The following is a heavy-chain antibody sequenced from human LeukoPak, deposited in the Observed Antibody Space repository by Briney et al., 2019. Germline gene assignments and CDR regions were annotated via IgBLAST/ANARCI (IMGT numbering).Heavy chain of an antibody. CDR3: ARSDGPTLAYCGGDCEHWVWFDP. CDR1: GYTFTSYG. V-gene: IGHV1-18*01. D-gene: IGHD2-21*02. Sequence: ASVKVSFKASGYTFTSYGTSWVRQAPGQGLEWMGWISAYNGNTNYAQKLQGRVTMTTDTSTSTDYMELGNLRSDDTAVYYCARSDGPTLAYCGGDCEHWVWFDPWGQGTLVTVSS. CDR2: ISAYNGNT. J-gene: IGHJ5*02.